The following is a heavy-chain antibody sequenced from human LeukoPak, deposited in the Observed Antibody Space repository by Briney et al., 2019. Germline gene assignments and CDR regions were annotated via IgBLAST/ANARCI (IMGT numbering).Heavy chain of an antibody. V-gene: IGHV3-43*01. D-gene: IGHD6-19*01. CDR3: AKGSVAGPFFDY. CDR2: ISWDGGST. J-gene: IGHJ4*02. CDR1: GFTFYDYT. Sequence: GGSLRLSCAASGFTFYDYTMHWVRQAPGKGLEWVSLISWDGGSTYYADSVKGRFTISRDNSKNSLYLQMNSLRTEDTALYYCAKGSVAGPFFDYWGQGTLVTVSS.